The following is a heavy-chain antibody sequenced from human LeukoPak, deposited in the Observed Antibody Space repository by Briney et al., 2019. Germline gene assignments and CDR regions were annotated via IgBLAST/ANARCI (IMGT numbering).Heavy chain of an antibody. CDR2: IYYSGST. Sequence: SETLSLTCTASGGSISSYYWSWIRQPPGKGLEWIGYIYYSGSTNYNPSLKSRVTISVDTSKNQFSLKLSSVTAADTAVYYCARLSDFWSGYYPYFDYWGQGALVTVSS. D-gene: IGHD3-3*01. CDR1: GGSISSYY. V-gene: IGHV4-59*08. J-gene: IGHJ4*02. CDR3: ARLSDFWSGYYPYFDY.